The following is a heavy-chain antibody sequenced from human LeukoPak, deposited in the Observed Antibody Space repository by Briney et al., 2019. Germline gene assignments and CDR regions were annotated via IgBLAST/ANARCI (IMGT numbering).Heavy chain of an antibody. D-gene: IGHD3-9*01. Sequence: GGSLRLSCAASGFTFSSYAMHWVRQAPGKGLEWVAVISYDGSNKYYADSVKGRFTISRDNSKNTLYLQMNSLRAEDTAVYYCANGYYDILTGYYTSSEYFQHWGQGTLVTVSS. CDR2: ISYDGSNK. CDR1: GFTFSSYA. V-gene: IGHV3-30*04. J-gene: IGHJ1*01. CDR3: ANGYYDILTGYYTSSEYFQH.